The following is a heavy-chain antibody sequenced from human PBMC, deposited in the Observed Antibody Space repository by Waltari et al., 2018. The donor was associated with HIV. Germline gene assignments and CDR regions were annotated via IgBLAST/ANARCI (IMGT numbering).Heavy chain of an antibody. CDR3: AKVSRGFGVVSYYYYNMDV. D-gene: IGHD3-3*01. Sequence: EVQLLESGGGLVQPGGSLSLSCVASGFTFSSYAVSWVRQAPGKGLEWVSVISGTGGSTYYADSVKGRFTISRDNSKSTLYLQMNSLRAEDTAVYYCAKVSRGFGVVSYYYYNMDVWGQGTTVTVSS. J-gene: IGHJ6*02. CDR2: ISGTGGST. V-gene: IGHV3-23*01. CDR1: GFTFSSYA.